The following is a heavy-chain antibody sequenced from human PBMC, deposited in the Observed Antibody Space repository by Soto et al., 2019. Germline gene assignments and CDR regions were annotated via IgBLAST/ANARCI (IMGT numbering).Heavy chain of an antibody. V-gene: IGHV3-15*01. CDR3: TTSFGYSSGWSFDY. J-gene: IGHJ4*02. CDR1: GFTFSNAW. D-gene: IGHD6-19*01. CDR2: IKSKTGGGTT. Sequence: GGSLRLSCAASGFTFSNAWMSWVRQAPGKGLEWVGRIKSKTGGGTTDYAAPVKGRFTISRDDSKNTLYLQMNSLKTEDTAVYYCTTSFGYSSGWSFDYWGQGTLVTVSS.